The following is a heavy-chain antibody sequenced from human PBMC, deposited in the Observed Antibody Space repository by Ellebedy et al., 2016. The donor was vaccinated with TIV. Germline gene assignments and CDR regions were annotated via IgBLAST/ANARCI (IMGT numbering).Heavy chain of an antibody. CDR1: GFTFSSYG. CDR2: INSDGSST. D-gene: IGHD2-2*01. Sequence: GGSLRLSXAASGFTFSSYGMNWVRQAPGKGRVWVSRINSDGSSTSYADSVKGRFTISRDNAKNTLYLQMNSLRADDTALYYCARVSWDIVVVPAARHLYFYLWGRGTLVTVSS. J-gene: IGHJ2*01. V-gene: IGHV3-74*01. CDR3: ARVSWDIVVVPAARHLYFYL.